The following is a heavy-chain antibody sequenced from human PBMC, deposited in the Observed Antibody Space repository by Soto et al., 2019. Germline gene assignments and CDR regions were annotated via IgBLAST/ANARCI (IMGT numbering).Heavy chain of an antibody. CDR2: IDSSDEK. D-gene: IGHD3-16*01. Sequence: QVSLKESGPVLVKPTETLTLRCTVSGLSITDSEMGVSWIRQPPGKALEWLAHIDSSDEKSYRTFLKSKLTIAKDTSKSQIVLIMTNMDPADTATYYCARRHLAVAVSPWFDPWRQGILVSVSS. CDR1: GLSITDSEMG. J-gene: IGHJ5*02. V-gene: IGHV2-26*01. CDR3: ARRHLAVAVSPWFDP.